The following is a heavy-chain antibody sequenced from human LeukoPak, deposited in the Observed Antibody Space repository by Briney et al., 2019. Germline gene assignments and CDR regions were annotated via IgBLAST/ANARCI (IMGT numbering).Heavy chain of an antibody. D-gene: IGHD3-22*01. J-gene: IGHJ3*02. CDR1: GGSISNDNYY. Sequence: SETLSLTCTVSGGSISNDNYYWSWIRQHPGKGLEWIGYIYYNGRTYYNPSLKSRVTISVDTSKSQFSLNLSSVTAADTAVYYCARCQSKYFYDRGGFDIWGQGTMVTVSS. V-gene: IGHV4-31*03. CDR2: IYYNGRT. CDR3: ARCQSKYFYDRGGFDI.